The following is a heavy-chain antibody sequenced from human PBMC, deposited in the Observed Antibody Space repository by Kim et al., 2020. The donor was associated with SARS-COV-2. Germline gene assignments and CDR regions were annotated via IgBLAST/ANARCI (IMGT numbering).Heavy chain of an antibody. V-gene: IGHV3-23*01. Sequence: GGSLRLSCAASGFTFSSYAMSWVRQAPGKGLEWVSAISGSGGSTYYADSVKGRFTISRDNSKNTLYLQMNSLRAEDTAVYYCAKDPRTYGYGSGSGDYWGQGTLVTVSS. CDR2: ISGSGGST. J-gene: IGHJ4*02. CDR3: AKDPRTYGYGSGSGDY. D-gene: IGHD3-10*01. CDR1: GFTFSSYA.